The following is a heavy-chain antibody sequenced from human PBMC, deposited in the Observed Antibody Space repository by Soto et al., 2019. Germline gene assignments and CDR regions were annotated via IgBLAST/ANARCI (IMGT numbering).Heavy chain of an antibody. CDR1: EFTFSSSW. Sequence: GGSLRLSCAASEFTFSSSWMYWVRQTPGKGLVWVSRISGEGSSTDYADSVKGRFTISRDNAKNTLYLQMNSLRAEDTAVYKSRRSPHNGLFDYWGQGTLVTVSS. D-gene: IGHD2-8*01. J-gene: IGHJ4*02. CDR2: ISGEGSST. CDR3: RRSPHNGLFDY. V-gene: IGHV3-74*01.